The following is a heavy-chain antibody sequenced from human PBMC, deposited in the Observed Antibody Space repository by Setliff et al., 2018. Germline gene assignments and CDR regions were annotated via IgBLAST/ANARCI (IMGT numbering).Heavy chain of an antibody. CDR1: GYIFSSYG. CDR2: ISSYHGVT. V-gene: IGHV1-18*01. D-gene: IGHD2-8*02. Sequence: EKISCKGSGYIFSSYGISWVRQAPGQGLQWMGWISSYHGVTNYAQRFQGRVTMSTDTSTSAAYMELRSLRSDDTAVYYCAISTLSICTGGSCPNAFDVWGQGTMVT. CDR3: AISTLSICTGGSCPNAFDV. J-gene: IGHJ3*01.